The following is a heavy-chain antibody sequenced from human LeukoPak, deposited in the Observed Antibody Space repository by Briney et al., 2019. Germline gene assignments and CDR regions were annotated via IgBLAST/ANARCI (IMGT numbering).Heavy chain of an antibody. CDR3: ARDPGYYYYGMDV. J-gene: IGHJ6*02. CDR1: GFNLRTYW. Sequence: GSLRLSCAVTGFNLRTYWIHWVRHSPGRGLEWVARINGEGSRISYADSVRGRFTISRDNAKNTAYLQMNSLRAEDTALYYCARDPGYYYYGMDVWAKGPRSLSP. CDR2: INGEGSRI. V-gene: IGHV3-74*01.